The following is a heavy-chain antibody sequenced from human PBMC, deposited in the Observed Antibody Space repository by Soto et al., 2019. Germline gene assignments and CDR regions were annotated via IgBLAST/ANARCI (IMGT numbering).Heavy chain of an antibody. CDR2: IYYSGST. J-gene: IGHJ5*02. CDR1: GGSVSSGRYY. Sequence: QVQLQESGPGLVKPSETLSLTCTVSGGSVSSGRYYWSWIRQPPGQGLEWIGYIYYSGSTNYNPSLTSRVTISVDTSKHQSSLKLSSVTAADTAVYYCARVVVLLPAAIGLDPWGQGTLVTVSS. D-gene: IGHD2-2*01. CDR3: ARVVVLLPAAIGLDP. V-gene: IGHV4-61*01.